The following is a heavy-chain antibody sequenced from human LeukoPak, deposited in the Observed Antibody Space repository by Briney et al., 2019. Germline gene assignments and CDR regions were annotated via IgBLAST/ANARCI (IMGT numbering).Heavy chain of an antibody. CDR1: GFTFSSYA. D-gene: IGHD3-22*01. J-gene: IGHJ4*02. Sequence: GGSLRLSCAASGFTFSSYAMSWVRQAPGKGLEWVSAISGSGGSTYYADSVKGRFTISRDNSKNTLYLQMNSLRAEDTAVYYCAKVKSYYYDSSGYSRPFDYWGQGTLVTVSS. CDR3: AKVKSYYYDSSGYSRPFDY. CDR2: ISGSGGST. V-gene: IGHV3-23*01.